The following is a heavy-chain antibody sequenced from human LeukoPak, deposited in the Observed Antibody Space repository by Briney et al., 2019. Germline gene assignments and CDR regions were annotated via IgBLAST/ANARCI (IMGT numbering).Heavy chain of an antibody. Sequence: GGSLRLSCVASGFTFTNYGMHWVRQAPGKGPEWVTFIRYDDSNKYYADSVKGRFTISRDNSKSTVYLQMNSLRPEDTAVYYCAKDPDKFWSGYNYWGQGTLVTVSS. J-gene: IGHJ4*02. CDR1: GFTFTNYG. CDR3: AKDPDKFWSGYNY. D-gene: IGHD3-3*01. CDR2: IRYDDSNK. V-gene: IGHV3-30*02.